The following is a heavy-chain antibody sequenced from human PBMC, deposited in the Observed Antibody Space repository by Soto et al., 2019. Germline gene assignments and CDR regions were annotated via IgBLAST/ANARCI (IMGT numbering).Heavy chain of an antibody. D-gene: IGHD5-12*01. CDR3: AKSSGLRHKNGFDP. J-gene: IGHJ5*02. V-gene: IGHV3-23*01. CDR1: GFTFSSYA. CDR2: ISGSGGST. Sequence: GRSLRLSCAASGFTFSSYAMSWVRQAPGKGLEWVSAISGSGGSTYYADSVKGRFTISRDNSKNTLYLQMNSLRAEDTAVYYCAKSSGLRHKNGFDPWGQGTLVTVSS.